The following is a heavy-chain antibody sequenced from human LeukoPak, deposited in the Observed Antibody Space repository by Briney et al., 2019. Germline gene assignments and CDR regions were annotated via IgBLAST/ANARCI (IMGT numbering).Heavy chain of an antibody. CDR3: TKHRSDFWSASDY. J-gene: IGHJ4*02. CDR1: GVTFRSCA. Sequence: GGSLRLSCAASGVTFRSCAVSWVPQAPGKGLEWVSSCGGGDIADYPDPMKGRFPLSRDISKNTLSLQMNSLRAEDTAVYFCTKHRSDFWSASDYWGLGTLVTVSS. CDR2: CGGGDIA. D-gene: IGHD3-3*01. V-gene: IGHV3-23*01.